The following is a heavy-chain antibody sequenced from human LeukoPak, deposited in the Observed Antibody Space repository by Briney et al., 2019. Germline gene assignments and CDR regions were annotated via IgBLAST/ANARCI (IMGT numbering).Heavy chain of an antibody. CDR1: GGSISSSNW. Sequence: SETLSLTCAVSGGSISSSNWWSWVRQPPGKGLEWIGEIYHSGSTNYNPSLKSRVTISVDKSKNQFSLKLSSVTAADTAVYYCARDQYEAVAGPPDYYYGMDVWGQGTTVTVSS. J-gene: IGHJ6*02. CDR3: ARDQYEAVAGPPDYYYGMDV. CDR2: IYHSGST. D-gene: IGHD6-19*01. V-gene: IGHV4-4*02.